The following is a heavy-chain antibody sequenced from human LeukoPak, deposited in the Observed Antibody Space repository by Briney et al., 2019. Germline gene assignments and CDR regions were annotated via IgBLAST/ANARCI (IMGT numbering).Heavy chain of an antibody. CDR3: ARSSYDILTGYQYYFDY. CDR2: ISSSSSYI. V-gene: IGHV3-21*01. CDR1: GFTFSSYS. Sequence: PGGSLRLSCAASGFTFSSYSMSWVRQAPGKGLEWVSSISSSSSYIYYADSVKGRFTISRDNAKNSLYLQMNSLRAEDTAVYYCARSSYDILTGYQYYFDYWGQGTLVTVSS. J-gene: IGHJ4*02. D-gene: IGHD3-9*01.